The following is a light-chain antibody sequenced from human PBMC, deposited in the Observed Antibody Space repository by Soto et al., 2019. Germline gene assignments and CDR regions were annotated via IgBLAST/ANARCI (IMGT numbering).Light chain of an antibody. Sequence: EIVMTQSPGTLSLSPGERATLPCRSSQSVKSSYLAWYQHKPGQAPRLLMYGASTRASGIPARFSGSGSGTEFTLTISSLQSEDFAVYYCQQYDNWPRTFGQGTKVDIK. CDR2: GAS. CDR3: QQYDNWPRT. V-gene: IGKV3-15*01. CDR1: QSVKSSY. J-gene: IGKJ1*01.